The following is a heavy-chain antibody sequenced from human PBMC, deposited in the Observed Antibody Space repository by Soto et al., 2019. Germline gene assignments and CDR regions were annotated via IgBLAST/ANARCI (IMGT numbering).Heavy chain of an antibody. V-gene: IGHV1-8*01. D-gene: IGHD3-9*01. Sequence: ASVKVSCKASGYTFTSYDINWVRQATGQGLEWMGWMNPNSGNTGYAQKFQGRVTMTRNTSISTAYMELSSLRSEDTAVYYCARGSWNYDILTGYSYNWFDPWGQGTLVTVSS. J-gene: IGHJ5*02. CDR2: MNPNSGNT. CDR1: GYTFTSYD. CDR3: ARGSWNYDILTGYSYNWFDP.